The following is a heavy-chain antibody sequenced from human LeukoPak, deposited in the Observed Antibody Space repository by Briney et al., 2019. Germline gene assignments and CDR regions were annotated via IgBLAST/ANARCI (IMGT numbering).Heavy chain of an antibody. Sequence: IPSQTLSLTCTVSGGSVSSGNYYWTWIRQPAGKGLEWIGRIYTSGSTNYNPSLKSRVTISIDASKNQFSLRLSSVTAADTAVYYCTRGGELMNYWGQGTLVTVSS. CDR1: GGSVSSGNYY. D-gene: IGHD1-26*01. J-gene: IGHJ4*02. V-gene: IGHV4-61*02. CDR3: TRGGELMNY. CDR2: IYTSGST.